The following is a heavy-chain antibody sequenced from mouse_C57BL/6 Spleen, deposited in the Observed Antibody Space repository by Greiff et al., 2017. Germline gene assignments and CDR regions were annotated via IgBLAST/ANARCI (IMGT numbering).Heavy chain of an antibody. Sequence: QVQLQQPGAELVKPGASVKLSCKASGYTFTSYWMQWVKQRPGQGLEWIGEIDPSDSYTNYNQKFKGKATLTVDTSSSTAYMQLSSLTSEDSAVYYCARSPITTVVATGYFDVWGTGTTVTVSS. D-gene: IGHD1-1*01. J-gene: IGHJ1*03. CDR1: GYTFTSYW. V-gene: IGHV1-50*01. CDR3: ARSPITTVVATGYFDV. CDR2: IDPSDSYT.